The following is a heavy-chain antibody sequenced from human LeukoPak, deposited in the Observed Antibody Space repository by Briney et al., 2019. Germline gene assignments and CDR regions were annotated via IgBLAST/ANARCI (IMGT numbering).Heavy chain of an antibody. V-gene: IGHV1-46*01. CDR2: INPSGGST. CDR3: ARDHSYYFGSQTSTLDV. Sequence: GASVKVSCKASGYTFTSYYMHWVRQAPGQGLEWMGIINPSGGSTSYAQKFQGRVTMTRDTSTSTAYMELSSLRSEDTAVYYCARDHSYYFGSQTSTLDVWGQGTAVTVSS. D-gene: IGHD3-10*01. CDR1: GYTFTSYY. J-gene: IGHJ6*02.